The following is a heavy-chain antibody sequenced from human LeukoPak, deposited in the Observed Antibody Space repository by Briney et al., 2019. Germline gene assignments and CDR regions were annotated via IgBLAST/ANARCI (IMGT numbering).Heavy chain of an antibody. J-gene: IGHJ4*02. Sequence: GSLRLSCAASEFTFSGYAMSWVRQAPGKGLEWIGEINHSGSTNYNPSLKSRVTISVDTSKNQFSLKLSSVTAADTAVYYCARDVLYYGDYMFDYWGQGTLVTVSS. CDR1: EFTFSGYA. D-gene: IGHD4-17*01. CDR3: ARDVLYYGDYMFDY. CDR2: INHSGST. V-gene: IGHV4-34*01.